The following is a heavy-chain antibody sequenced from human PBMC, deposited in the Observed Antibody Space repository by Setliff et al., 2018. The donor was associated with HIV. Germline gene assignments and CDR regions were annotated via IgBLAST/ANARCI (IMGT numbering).Heavy chain of an antibody. CDR3: ARGVLITFGYQNWFDP. Sequence: ASVKVSCKASGYSFTSYGINWVRQAPGQGLEWMGWISPYNGNTDYAQNFQGRVTMTTDTSTSTVYMELRSLISDDTTVYYCARGVLITFGYQNWFDPWGQGTLVTVSS. CDR1: GYSFTSYG. J-gene: IGHJ5*02. V-gene: IGHV1-18*01. D-gene: IGHD3-16*01. CDR2: ISPYNGNT.